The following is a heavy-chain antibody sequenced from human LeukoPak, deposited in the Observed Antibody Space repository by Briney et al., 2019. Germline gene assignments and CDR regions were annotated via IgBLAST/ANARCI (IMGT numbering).Heavy chain of an antibody. CDR1: GGSISSSSYY. Sequence: SETLSLTCTVSGGSISSSSYYWGWIRQPPGKGLEWIGSIYYSGSTYYNPSLKSRVTISVDTSKNQFSLKLSSVTAADTAVYYCARDHPRYCSSTSCPPDYWGQGTLVTVSS. V-gene: IGHV4-39*07. J-gene: IGHJ4*02. CDR2: IYYSGST. CDR3: ARDHPRYCSSTSCPPDY. D-gene: IGHD2-2*01.